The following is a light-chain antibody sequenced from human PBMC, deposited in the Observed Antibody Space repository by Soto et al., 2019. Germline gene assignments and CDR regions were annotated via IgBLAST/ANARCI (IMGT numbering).Light chain of an antibody. CDR3: MQALQTQYT. Sequence: DIVMTQSPLSLPVTPGEPASISCRSSQILLHSKGYNYLDWYLQKPGQSPQLLIYLGSNRASGVPDRSSGSGSAPDFSLKISRVEAEDVGVYYCMQALQTQYTFGQGTKLEIK. CDR2: LGS. V-gene: IGKV2-28*01. CDR1: QILLHSKGYNY. J-gene: IGKJ2*01.